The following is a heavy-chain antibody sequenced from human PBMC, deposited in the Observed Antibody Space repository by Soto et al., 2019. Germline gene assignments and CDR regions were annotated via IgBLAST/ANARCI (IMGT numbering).Heavy chain of an antibody. Sequence: PSETLSLTCTVSGGSISSGGYYWSWIRQHPGKGLEWIGYIYYSGSTYYNPSLKSRVTISVDTSKNQFSLKLSSVTAADTAVYYCARTIIAAAGNERYFQHWGQGTLVTVSS. CDR3: ARTIIAAAGNERYFQH. CDR1: GGSISSGGYY. CDR2: IYYSGST. V-gene: IGHV4-31*03. J-gene: IGHJ1*01. D-gene: IGHD6-13*01.